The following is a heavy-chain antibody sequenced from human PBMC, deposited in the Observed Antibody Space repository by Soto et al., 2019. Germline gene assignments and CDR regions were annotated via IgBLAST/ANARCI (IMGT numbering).Heavy chain of an antibody. CDR3: ARGGGVAVLRGLVTHFEH. D-gene: IGHD3-10*01. CDR1: GYSFRSYD. Sequence: QVQLVQSGAEVKKPGASVKVSCRASGYSFRSYDISWVRQVTGQGPEWMGWLDPDGDNKGYAQKFQGRLTLTRDTSIDTVYMELSDLRSDDSAVYYCARGGGVAVLRGLVTHFEHWGQGTQVTVSA. CDR2: LDPDGDNK. V-gene: IGHV1-8*01. J-gene: IGHJ4*02.